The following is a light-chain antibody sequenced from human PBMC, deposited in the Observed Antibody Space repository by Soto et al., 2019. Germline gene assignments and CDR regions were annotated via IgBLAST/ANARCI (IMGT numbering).Light chain of an antibody. CDR3: QQRSHWPPWT. J-gene: IGKJ1*01. Sequence: EVVLTQSPATLSLSPGERATLSCRASQNVRTFLDWYQQKPGQAPRLLIYGASNRATGIPARFSSSGSGTDFTLTISSLEPEDFAGYYCQQRSHWPPWTFGRGTRVEIQ. V-gene: IGKV3-11*01. CDR1: QNVRTF. CDR2: GAS.